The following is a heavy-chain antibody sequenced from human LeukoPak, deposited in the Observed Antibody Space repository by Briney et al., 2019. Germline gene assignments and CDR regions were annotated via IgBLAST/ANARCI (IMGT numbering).Heavy chain of an antibody. D-gene: IGHD2-2*01. J-gene: IGHJ6*02. CDR2: INPNSGVT. V-gene: IGHV1-2*02. CDR3: AREGYCSSTSCYAEDGMDV. CDR1: GYTFTGYY. Sequence: ASVKVSCKASGYTFTGYYMHWVRQAPGQGLEWMGWINPNSGVTNYAQEFQGRVTMTRDTSISTAYMELSRLRSEDTAVYYCAREGYCSSTSCYAEDGMDVWGQGTTVTVSS.